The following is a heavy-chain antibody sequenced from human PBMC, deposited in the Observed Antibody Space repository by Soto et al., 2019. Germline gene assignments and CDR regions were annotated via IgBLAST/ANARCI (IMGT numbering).Heavy chain of an antibody. CDR2: IKEDGSER. CDR3: ARAGSENDS. J-gene: IGHJ4*02. CDR1: GFTFSNSW. Sequence: EVQLVESGGGLVQPGGSLRLSCAASGFTFSNSWMSWVRQAPGKGLEWVANIKEDGSERNYVESVKGRFTISRDNAKNSLYLQLNSLRAEDTAVYYCARAGSENDSWGQGTLVIVSS. V-gene: IGHV3-7*05. D-gene: IGHD3-10*01.